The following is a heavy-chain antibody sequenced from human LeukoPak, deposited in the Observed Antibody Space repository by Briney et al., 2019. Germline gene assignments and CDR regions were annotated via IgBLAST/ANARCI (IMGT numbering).Heavy chain of an antibody. Sequence: SETLSLTCTVSGGSISSYYWSWIRQPPGKGLEWIGYIYYSGSTNYNPSLKSRVTISVDTSKKQFSLKLSSVTAADTAVYYCARALDYYDRSGQSYDYYMDVWGKGTTVIVSS. CDR1: GGSISSYY. CDR3: ARALDYYDRSGQSYDYYMDV. D-gene: IGHD3-22*01. CDR2: IYYSGST. V-gene: IGHV4-59*01. J-gene: IGHJ6*03.